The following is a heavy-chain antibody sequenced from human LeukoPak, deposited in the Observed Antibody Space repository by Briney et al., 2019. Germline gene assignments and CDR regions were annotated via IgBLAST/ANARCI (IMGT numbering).Heavy chain of an antibody. CDR1: GGTFSSYA. CDR2: IIPILGIA. D-gene: IGHD6-13*01. J-gene: IGHJ4*02. Sequence: ASVKVSCKASGGTFSSYAISWVRQAPGQGLEWMGRIIPILGIANYAQKFQGRVTITADKSTSTAYMELCSLRSEDTAVYYCALLEAAAGTDYWGQGTLVTVSS. V-gene: IGHV1-69*04. CDR3: ALLEAAAGTDY.